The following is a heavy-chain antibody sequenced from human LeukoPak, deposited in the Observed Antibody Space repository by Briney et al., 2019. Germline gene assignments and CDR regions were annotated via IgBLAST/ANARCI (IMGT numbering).Heavy chain of an antibody. J-gene: IGHJ4*02. CDR3: ARGNGYYYWTWDY. D-gene: IGHD3-22*01. CDR2: INHSGST. V-gene: IGHV4-34*01. CDR1: GGSFSGYY. Sequence: PSETLSLTCAVYGGSFSGYYWSWIRQPPGKGLEWIGEINHSGSTNYNPSLESRVTISVDTSKNQFSLKLSSVTAADTAVYYCARGNGYYYWTWDYWGQGTQVTVSS.